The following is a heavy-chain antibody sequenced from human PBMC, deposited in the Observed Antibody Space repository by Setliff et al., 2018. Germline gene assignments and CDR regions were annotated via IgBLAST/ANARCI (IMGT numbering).Heavy chain of an antibody. CDR3: ARPGLYCSGGSCYGDDAFDI. CDR1: GYTFTSYG. J-gene: IGHJ3*02. CDR2: ISAYDGDT. V-gene: IGHV1-18*01. D-gene: IGHD2-15*01. Sequence: ASVKVSCKASGYTFTSYGITWVRQAPGQGLEWMGWISAYDGDTNYAQKLQGRVTMTTDTSTTTAYMELRSLRSDDTAVYYCARPGLYCSGGSCYGDDAFDIWGQGTMVTVSS.